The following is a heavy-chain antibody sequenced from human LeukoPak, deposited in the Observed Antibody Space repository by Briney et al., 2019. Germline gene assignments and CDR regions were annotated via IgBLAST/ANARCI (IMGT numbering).Heavy chain of an antibody. CDR3: ASSYYTSGYFEY. CDR2: IYYSGSS. D-gene: IGHD3-3*01. V-gene: IGHV4-59*01. J-gene: IGHJ4*02. CDR1: GGSISSYY. Sequence: SETLSLTCTVSGGSISSYYWHWIRQPPGKGLEWIGYIYYSGSSNYNPSLKSRITISVETFNNQFSLNLSSVTAADTAVYYCASSYYTSGYFEYWGQGTPVTVSS.